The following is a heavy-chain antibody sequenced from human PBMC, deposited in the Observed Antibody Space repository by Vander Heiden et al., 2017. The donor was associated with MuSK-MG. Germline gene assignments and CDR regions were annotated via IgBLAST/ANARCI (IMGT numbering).Heavy chain of an antibody. J-gene: IGHJ3*01. Sequence: QMQLVQSGPEVKEPGTSVRVSCQASGFSFTTSAVQWLRQARGQRLEWIGWVVGNSGNTKYAKQFQERVIITRDLSTETGYLELSSLRSEDTAVYYCAANGVLTGSSLLDAFDFWGQGTVVTVSS. CDR1: GFSFTTSA. D-gene: IGHD3-9*01. V-gene: IGHV1-58*01. CDR3: AANGVLTGSSLLDAFDF. CDR2: VVGNSGNT.